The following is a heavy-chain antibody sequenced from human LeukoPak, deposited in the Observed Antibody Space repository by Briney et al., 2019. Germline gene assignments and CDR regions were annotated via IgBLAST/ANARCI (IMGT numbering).Heavy chain of an antibody. D-gene: IGHD3-22*01. CDR3: ARDRSGYYDSSGYYHVFDY. Sequence: KPSETLSLTCTVSGGSISSYYWSWIRQPPGKGLEWIGYIYYSGSTNYNPSLKSQVTISVDTSKNQFSLKLSSVTAADTAVYYCARDRSGYYDSSGYYHVFDYWGQGTLVTVSS. CDR1: GGSISSYY. J-gene: IGHJ4*02. V-gene: IGHV4-59*01. CDR2: IYYSGST.